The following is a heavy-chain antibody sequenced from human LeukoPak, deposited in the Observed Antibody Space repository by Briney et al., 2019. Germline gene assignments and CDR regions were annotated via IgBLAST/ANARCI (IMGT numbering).Heavy chain of an antibody. CDR3: ARGRGYYYDSSGYYSEAYFDY. V-gene: IGHV3-30-3*01. CDR2: ISYDGSNK. J-gene: IGHJ4*02. Sequence: TGGSLRLSCAASGFTFSSYAMHWVRQAPGKGLEWVAVISYDGSNKYYADSVKGRFTISRDNSKNTLYLQMNSLRAVDTAVYYCARGRGYYYDSSGYYSEAYFDYWGQGTLVTVSS. D-gene: IGHD3-22*01. CDR1: GFTFSSYA.